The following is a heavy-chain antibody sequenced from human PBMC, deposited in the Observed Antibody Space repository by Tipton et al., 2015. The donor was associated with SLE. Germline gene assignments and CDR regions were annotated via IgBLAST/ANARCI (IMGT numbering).Heavy chain of an antibody. D-gene: IGHD4-17*01. V-gene: IGHV4-59*01. CDR2: IYYSGST. J-gene: IGHJ4*02. CDR1: GDSFSGYY. Sequence: TLSLTCTVSGDSFSGYYWTWIRQPPGKGLEWIGNIYYSGSTNYNPSLKSRVTISIDTSKNQFSLRLSSVTAADTAVYYCAGGELRYGDYDFYYWGQGSLVTVSS. CDR3: AGGELRYGDYDFYY.